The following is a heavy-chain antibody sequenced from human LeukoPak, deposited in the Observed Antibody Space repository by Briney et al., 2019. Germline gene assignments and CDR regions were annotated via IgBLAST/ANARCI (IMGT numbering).Heavy chain of an antibody. Sequence: GGSLRLSCTASGFTFGDYAMSWFRQAPGKGLEWVGFIRSKAYGGTTEYAVSVKGRFTISRDDSKSIAYLQMNSLKTEDTAVYYCTRLHTDIVVVPAAAYDYYYYYGMDVWGQGTTVTVSS. CDR3: TRLHTDIVVVPAAAYDYYYYYGMDV. CDR2: IRSKAYGGTT. CDR1: GFTFGDYA. V-gene: IGHV3-49*03. J-gene: IGHJ6*02. D-gene: IGHD2-2*01.